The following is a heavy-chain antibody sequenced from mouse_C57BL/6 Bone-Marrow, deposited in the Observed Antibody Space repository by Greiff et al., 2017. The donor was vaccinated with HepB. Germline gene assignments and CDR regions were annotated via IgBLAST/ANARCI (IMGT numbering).Heavy chain of an antibody. V-gene: IGHV10-1*01. CDR1: GFSFNTYA. CDR3: VRQKDYGNFDY. CDR2: LRSKSNNYAT. Sequence: EVQWVESGGGLVQPTGSLTLSCAASGFSFNTYAMNWVRQAPGKGLEWVARLRSKSNNYATYYADSVKDRFTISRDDSESMLYLQMNNLKTEDTAMYYCVRQKDYGNFDYWGQGTTLTVSS. D-gene: IGHD1-1*01. J-gene: IGHJ2*01.